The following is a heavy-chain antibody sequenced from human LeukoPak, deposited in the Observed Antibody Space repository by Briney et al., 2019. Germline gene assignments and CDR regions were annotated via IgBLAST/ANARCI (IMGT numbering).Heavy chain of an antibody. J-gene: IGHJ4*02. Sequence: ASVKVSCKASGYTFTAYYMHWVRQAPGQGLEWMGRINPSSGSTNFAQRFQGRVTMTWDTSISTAYMELSRLRSDDTAVYYCANSIAVTGFDYWGQGTLVTVSS. CDR1: GYTFTAYY. CDR2: INPSSGST. CDR3: ANSIAVTGFDY. V-gene: IGHV1-2*06. D-gene: IGHD6-19*01.